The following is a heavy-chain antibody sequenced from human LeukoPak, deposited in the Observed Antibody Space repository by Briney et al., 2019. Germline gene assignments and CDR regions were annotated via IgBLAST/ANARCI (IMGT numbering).Heavy chain of an antibody. J-gene: IGHJ4*02. D-gene: IGHD3-3*01. CDR2: IYYSGST. Sequence: SETLSLTCTVSGGSISSSSYYWGWIRQPPGKGLEWIGSIYYSGSTYYNPSLKSRVTISVDTSKNQFSLKLSSVTAADTAVYYCARHLRFLEWLLPNYADYWGQGTLVTVS. CDR3: ARHLRFLEWLLPNYADY. CDR1: GGSISSSSYY. V-gene: IGHV4-39*01.